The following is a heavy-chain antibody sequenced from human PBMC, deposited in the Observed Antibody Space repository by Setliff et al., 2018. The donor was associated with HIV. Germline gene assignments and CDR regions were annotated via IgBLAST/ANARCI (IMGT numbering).Heavy chain of an antibody. CDR2: ISGYNGNT. J-gene: IGHJ4*02. V-gene: IGHV1-18*01. D-gene: IGHD2-15*01. CDR1: GYTFTSYG. CDR3: ARLNGFCSGRNCLPRGYFDF. Sequence: ASVKVSCKTSGYTFTSYGISWVRQAPGQGLEWMGWISGYNGNTNDAQKFQDRVMITADASTTTTYMELRSLRSDDTAVYYCARLNGFCSGRNCLPRGYFDFWGQGTLVTVSS.